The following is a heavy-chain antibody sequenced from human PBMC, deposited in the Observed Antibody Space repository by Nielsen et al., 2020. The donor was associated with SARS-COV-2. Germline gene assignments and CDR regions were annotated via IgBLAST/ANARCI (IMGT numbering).Heavy chain of an antibody. CDR3: ARGDYDYGDPRSYYYYYGMDV. CDR2: INPNSGGT. V-gene: IGHV1-2*04. D-gene: IGHD4-17*01. Sequence: WVRQAPGQGLEWMGWINPNSGGTNYAQKFQGWVTMTRDTSISTAYMELSRLRSDGTAVYYCARGDYDYGDPRSYYYYYGMDVWGQGTTVTVSS. J-gene: IGHJ6*02.